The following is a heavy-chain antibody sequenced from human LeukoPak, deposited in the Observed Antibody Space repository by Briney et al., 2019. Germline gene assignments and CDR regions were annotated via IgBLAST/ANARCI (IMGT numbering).Heavy chain of an antibody. V-gene: IGHV5-51*01. CDR2: IYPGESDT. D-gene: IGHD5-18*01. Sequence: GESLKISCKGSGYSFTSYWIGWVRQMPGKGLEWMGSIYPGESDTRYSPSFQGQVTISADKSISTAYLQWSSLKASDTAVYYCARLTEIQVVGVNWFDPWGQGTLVTVSS. CDR1: GYSFTSYW. J-gene: IGHJ5*02. CDR3: ARLTEIQVVGVNWFDP.